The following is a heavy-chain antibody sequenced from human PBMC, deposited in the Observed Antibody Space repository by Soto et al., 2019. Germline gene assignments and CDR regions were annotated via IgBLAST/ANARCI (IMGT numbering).Heavy chain of an antibody. D-gene: IGHD6-13*01. CDR3: ARRYSSAFDI. J-gene: IGHJ3*02. CDR2: IYYSGST. CDR1: GGSISSYY. Sequence: TSETLSLTCTVFGGSISSYYWSWIRQPPGKGLEWIGYIYYSGSTNYNPSLKSRVTISVDTSKNQFSLKLSSVTAADTAVYYCARRYSSAFDIWGQGTMVTVSS. V-gene: IGHV4-59*08.